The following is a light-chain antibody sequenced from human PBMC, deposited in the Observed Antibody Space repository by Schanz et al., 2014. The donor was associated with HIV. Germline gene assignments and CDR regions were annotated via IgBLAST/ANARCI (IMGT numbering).Light chain of an antibody. Sequence: QSALTQPPSASGSRGQSVTISCTGTSSDVGHYDYVSWYQQHPGKAPKLMIYEVSKRPSGVPDRFSGSKSGNTASLTVSGLQAEDEADYYCSSYSGSSPYWVFGGGTKLTVL. V-gene: IGLV2-8*01. CDR1: SSDVGHYDY. CDR3: SSYSGSSPYWV. J-gene: IGLJ3*02. CDR2: EVS.